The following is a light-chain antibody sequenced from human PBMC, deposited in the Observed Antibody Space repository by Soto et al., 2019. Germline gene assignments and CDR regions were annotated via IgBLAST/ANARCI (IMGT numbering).Light chain of an antibody. J-gene: IGKJ1*01. V-gene: IGKV1-39*01. CDR3: QQTNSKPWT. CDR1: KTMYNY. CDR2: AAS. Sequence: DIQMPQSPSSLSASLGHRVTITCLASKTMYNYLNWYQQKQGKAPKLLIYAASSLQSGVPSSFSGRGFGTDFTHTINSLQPEDFATYDCQQTNSKPWTFGQGTRVEMK.